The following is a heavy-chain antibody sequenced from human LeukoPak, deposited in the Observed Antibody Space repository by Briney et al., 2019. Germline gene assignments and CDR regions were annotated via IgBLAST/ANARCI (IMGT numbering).Heavy chain of an antibody. D-gene: IGHD2-2*01. CDR3: ARGLCSSTSCYWPDYYYYYMDV. V-gene: IGHV1-69*13. J-gene: IGHJ6*03. CDR2: IIPIFGTA. CDR1: GGTFSSYA. Sequence: PVKVSCKASGGTFSSYAISWVRQAPGQGLEWMGGIIPIFGTANYAQKFQGRVTITADESTSTAYMELSSLRSEDTAVYYCARGLCSSTSCYWPDYYYYYMDVWGKGTTVTVSS.